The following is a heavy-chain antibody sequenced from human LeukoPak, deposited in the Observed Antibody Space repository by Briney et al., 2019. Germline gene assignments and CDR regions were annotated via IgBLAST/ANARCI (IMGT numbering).Heavy chain of an antibody. V-gene: IGHV3-30*18. CDR3: AKDREQWLVLVSYYYYGMDV. CDR1: GGTFSSYG. Sequence: SCKASGGTFSSYGMHWVRQAPGKGLEWVAVISYDGSNKYYADSVKGRFTISRDNSKNTLYLQMNSLRAEDTAVYYCAKDREQWLVLVSYYYYGMDVWGKGTTVTVSS. D-gene: IGHD6-19*01. CDR2: ISYDGSNK. J-gene: IGHJ6*04.